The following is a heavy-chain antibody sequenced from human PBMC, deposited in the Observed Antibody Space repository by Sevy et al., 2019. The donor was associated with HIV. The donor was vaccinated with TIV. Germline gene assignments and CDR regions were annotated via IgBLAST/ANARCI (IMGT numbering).Heavy chain of an antibody. D-gene: IGHD2-2*01. CDR1: GDSVSSNSAA. CDR2: TYYRSKWYN. V-gene: IGHV6-1*01. J-gene: IGHJ6*02. Sequence: SQTLSLTCAISGDSVSSNSAAWNWIRQSPSRGLEWLGRTYYRSKWYNDYAVSVKSRITINPDTSKNQFSLQLNSVTPEDTAGYYCARDGTDIVVVSAATPHYYYYGMDVWGQGTTVTVSS. CDR3: ARDGTDIVVVSAATPHYYYYGMDV.